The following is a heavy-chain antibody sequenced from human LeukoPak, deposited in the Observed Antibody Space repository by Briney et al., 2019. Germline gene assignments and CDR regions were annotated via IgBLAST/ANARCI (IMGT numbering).Heavy chain of an antibody. CDR2: ISGSGGST. CDR3: AKDREDIVVVVAATHFDY. Sequence: GGSLRLSCAASGFTFSSYGMSWVRQAPGKGLEWVSAISGSGGSTYYADSVKGRFTISRDNSKNTLYLQMNSLRAEDTAVYYCAKDREDIVVVVAATHFDYWGQGTLVTVSS. CDR1: GFTFSSYG. V-gene: IGHV3-23*01. D-gene: IGHD2-15*01. J-gene: IGHJ4*02.